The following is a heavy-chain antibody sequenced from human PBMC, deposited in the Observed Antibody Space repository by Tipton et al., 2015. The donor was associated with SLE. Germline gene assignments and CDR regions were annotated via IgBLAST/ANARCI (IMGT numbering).Heavy chain of an antibody. CDR1: GFTFSSYE. CDR2: ISSSGSTI. D-gene: IGHD3-22*01. J-gene: IGHJ4*02. V-gene: IGHV3-48*03. Sequence: SLRLSCAASGFTFSSYEMNWVRQAPGKGLEWVSYISSSGSTIYYADSVKGRFTISRDNAKNSLYLQMNSLRAEDTAVYYCARDGTYYYDRSGYYRDYWGQGTLVTVSA. CDR3: ARDGTYYYDRSGYYRDY.